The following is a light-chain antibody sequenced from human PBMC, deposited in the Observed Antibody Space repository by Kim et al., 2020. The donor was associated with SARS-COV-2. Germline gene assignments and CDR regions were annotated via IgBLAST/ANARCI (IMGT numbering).Light chain of an antibody. CDR1: SSNIGAGYD. V-gene: IGLV1-40*01. J-gene: IGLJ3*02. CDR3: QSYDSSLSGNWV. Sequence: VTSSCTGSSSNIGAGYDVHWYQQLPGTAPKLLIYGNSNRPSGVPDRFSGSKSGTSASLAITGLQAEDEADYYCQSYDSSLSGNWVFGGGTQLTVL. CDR2: GNS.